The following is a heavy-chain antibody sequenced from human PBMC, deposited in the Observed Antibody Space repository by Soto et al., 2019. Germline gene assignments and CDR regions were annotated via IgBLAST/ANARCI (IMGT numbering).Heavy chain of an antibody. V-gene: IGHV3-23*01. Sequence: GGSHRHSSTASGFTCISYAMSWVRQATGRGLEWVSVISGSADSTYYADSVKGRFTISRDNSKNPLYLQMNSLRAEDTAGYSCAKRGSSSTFDSCGQGTRVAVSS. D-gene: IGHD6-6*01. J-gene: IGHJ4*02. CDR2: ISGSADST. CDR3: AKRGSSSTFDS. CDR1: GFTCISYA.